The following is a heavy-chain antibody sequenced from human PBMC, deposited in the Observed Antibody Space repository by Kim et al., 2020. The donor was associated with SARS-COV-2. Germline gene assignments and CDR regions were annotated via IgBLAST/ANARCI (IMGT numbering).Heavy chain of an antibody. CDR3: AREGPVVTAISGAFDI. J-gene: IGHJ3*02. V-gene: IGHV3-21*01. CDR1: GFTFSSYS. Sequence: GGSLRLSCAASGFTFSSYSMNWVRQAPGKGLEWVSSISSSSSYIYYADSVKGRFTISRDNAKNSLYLQMNSLRAEDTAVYYCAREGPVVTAISGAFDIWGQGTMVTVSS. CDR2: ISSSSSYI. D-gene: IGHD2-21*02.